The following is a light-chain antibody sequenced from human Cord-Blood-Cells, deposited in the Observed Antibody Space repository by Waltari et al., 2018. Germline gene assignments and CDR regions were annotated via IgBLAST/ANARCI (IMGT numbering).Light chain of an antibody. CDR3: CSYAGSSTVV. V-gene: IGLV2-23*01. CDR1: SSDVGSYNL. Sequence: QSALTQPASVSGSPGQSITISCTGTSSDVGSYNLVSWYQQHPGKAPKLMIYESSKRPSAVSNRFSGYKSGNTDSLTIYGLQAEDEADYYCCSYAGSSTVVFGGGTKLTVL. J-gene: IGLJ2*01. CDR2: ESS.